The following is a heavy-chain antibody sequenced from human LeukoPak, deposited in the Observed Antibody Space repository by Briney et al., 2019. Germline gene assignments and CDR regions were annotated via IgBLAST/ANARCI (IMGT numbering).Heavy chain of an antibody. J-gene: IGHJ4*02. Sequence: PGRSLRLSCAASGFTFSNYAMHWVRQAPGKGLERVAVISYDGSNKYYADSVKGRFTISRDNSKNTLYLQMNSLRAEDTAVYYCARAPNSSGYDYWGQGTLVTVSS. CDR1: GFTFSNYA. CDR3: ARAPNSSGYDY. V-gene: IGHV3-30-3*01. D-gene: IGHD3-22*01. CDR2: ISYDGSNK.